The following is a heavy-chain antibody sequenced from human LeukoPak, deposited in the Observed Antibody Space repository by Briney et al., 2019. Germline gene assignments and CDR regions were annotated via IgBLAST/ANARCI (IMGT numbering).Heavy chain of an antibody. Sequence: GGSLRLSCAVSGFMFKNYAMSWIRQAPGKGLEWVSGNSGRGDITYYADSVKGRFTISRDTSTNTLFLQMDSLRVEDTAVYYCAKDRPFGSGSFYGMFDYWGQGSLVTVSS. CDR3: AKDRPFGSGSFYGMFDY. CDR2: NSGRGDIT. D-gene: IGHD3-10*01. V-gene: IGHV3-23*01. J-gene: IGHJ4*02. CDR1: GFMFKNYA.